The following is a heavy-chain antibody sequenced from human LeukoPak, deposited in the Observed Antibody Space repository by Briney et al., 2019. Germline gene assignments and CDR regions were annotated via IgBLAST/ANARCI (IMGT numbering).Heavy chain of an antibody. Sequence: ASVKVSCKVSGYTLTELSMHWVRQAPGKGLEWMGGFDPEDGETIYAQKFQGRVTMTEDTSTDTAYMELSSLRSEDTAVYYCATCMVRGKILNWFDPWGQGTLVTVSS. D-gene: IGHD3-10*01. V-gene: IGHV1-24*01. CDR1: GYTLTELS. CDR3: ATCMVRGKILNWFDP. J-gene: IGHJ5*02. CDR2: FDPEDGET.